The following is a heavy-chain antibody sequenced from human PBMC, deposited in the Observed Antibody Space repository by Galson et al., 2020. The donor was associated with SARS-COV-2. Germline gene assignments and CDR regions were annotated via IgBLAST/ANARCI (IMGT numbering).Heavy chain of an antibody. D-gene: IGHD3-10*01. CDR2: IYTSGST. Sequence: SETLSLTCTVSGGSISRYYWSWIRQPAGKGLEWTGRIYTSGSTNYNPSLKSRVTMSVDTSKNQFSLKLSSVTAADTAVYYCARDRGRGFGELFHAFDIWGQGTMVTVSS. CDR3: ARDRGRGFGELFHAFDI. J-gene: IGHJ3*02. CDR1: GGSISRYY. V-gene: IGHV4-4*07.